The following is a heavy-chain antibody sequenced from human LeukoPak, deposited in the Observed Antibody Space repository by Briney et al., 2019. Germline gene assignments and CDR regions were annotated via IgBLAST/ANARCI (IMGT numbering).Heavy chain of an antibody. CDR3: ARARYDSSGYYPLGDY. CDR1: GFSFSSYA. D-gene: IGHD3-22*01. Sequence: GGSLRLSCATSGFSFSSYAMNWVRQAPGKGLEWVSSITRSSIYIYYADSVKGRFTISRDNAKNSLFLQMNSLRAEDTAVYFCARARYDSSGYYPLGDYWGQGTLVTVSS. CDR2: ITRSSIYI. J-gene: IGHJ4*02. V-gene: IGHV3-21*01.